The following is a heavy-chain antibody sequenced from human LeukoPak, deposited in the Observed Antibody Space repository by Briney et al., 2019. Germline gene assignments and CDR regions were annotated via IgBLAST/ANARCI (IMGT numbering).Heavy chain of an antibody. D-gene: IGHD3-22*01. CDR1: GGTFSRYG. V-gene: IGHV1-69*05. Sequence: ASVKVSCKTSGGTFSRYGITWVRQAPGQGLEWMGRIIPKFGKANYAQKFQGRVTITTDESTTTAYMEMISLRSEDTAVYYCARDDPFYSDSSGGALTWGQGTMVTVSS. CDR2: IIPKFGKA. J-gene: IGHJ3*01. CDR3: ARDDPFYSDSSGGALT.